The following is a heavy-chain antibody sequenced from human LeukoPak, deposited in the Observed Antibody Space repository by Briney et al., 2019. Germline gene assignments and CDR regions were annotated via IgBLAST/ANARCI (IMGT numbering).Heavy chain of an antibody. V-gene: IGHV3-53*04. J-gene: IGHJ4*02. CDR3: ARGKNVLDF. Sequence: GGSLRLSCAASGFTVTSNYMSRVRQAPGKGLEWVSVIYSGGSTYYADSVKGRFTISRHNSENSLYLQMNSLRAEDTAVYFCARGKNVLDFWGQGTLVTVSS. D-gene: IGHD2/OR15-2a*01. CDR2: IYSGGST. CDR1: GFTVTSNY.